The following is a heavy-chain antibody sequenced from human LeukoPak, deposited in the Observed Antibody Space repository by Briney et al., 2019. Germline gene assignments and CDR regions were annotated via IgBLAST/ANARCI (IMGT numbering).Heavy chain of an antibody. J-gene: IGHJ3*02. Sequence: SETLSLTCTVSGYSITSGYYWAWIRQSSEKGLEWIGTIYHSGSTYNNPSLKSRVTISVDTSENRFSLSLTSATATDTAVYYCARVSRSGYDSRGAFDIWGQGTMVTVSS. CDR3: ARVSRSGYDSRGAFDI. CDR1: GYSITSGYY. CDR2: IYHSGST. V-gene: IGHV4-38-2*02. D-gene: IGHD3-22*01.